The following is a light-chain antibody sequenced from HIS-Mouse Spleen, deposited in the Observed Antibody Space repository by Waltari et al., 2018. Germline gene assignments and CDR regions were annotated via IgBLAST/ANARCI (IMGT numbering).Light chain of an antibody. Sequence: SSELTQDPAVSVALGQTVRITCQGDSLRSYYASWYQQKPGQAPVLVIYVKNNRPTGIPERFSGSSSGNTASLTITGAQAEDEADYYCNARDSSGNHVVFGGGTKLTVL. CDR1: SLRSYY. V-gene: IGLV3-19*01. J-gene: IGLJ2*01. CDR2: VKN. CDR3: NARDSSGNHVV.